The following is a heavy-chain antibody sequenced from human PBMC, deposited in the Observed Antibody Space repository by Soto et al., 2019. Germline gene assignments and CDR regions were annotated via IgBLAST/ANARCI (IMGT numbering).Heavy chain of an antibody. J-gene: IGHJ4*02. CDR3: ARGVIH. CDR2: IYSSGRT. D-gene: IGHD2-21*01. V-gene: IGHV4-59*01. CDR1: GGSLSNYF. Sequence: SETLSLTCSVSGGSLSNYFWSWIRQSPGKGLEWIGYIYSSGRTDYNPSLKSRATISIDTSKNQIALNLSSVTAADTAVYYCARGVIHWGQGTLVTVSS.